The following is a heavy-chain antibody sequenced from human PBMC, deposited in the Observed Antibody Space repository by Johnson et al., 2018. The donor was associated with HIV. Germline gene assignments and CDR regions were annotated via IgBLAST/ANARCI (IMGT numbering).Heavy chain of an antibody. V-gene: IGHV3-73*01. Sequence: VQLVESGGGVVQPGRSLRLSCAASGFTFSSYAMSWVRQASGKGLEWVGRIRSKANSYATAYAASVKGRFTISRDDSKNTAYLQMNSLKTEDTAVYYCTRQADIWGQGTMVTVSS. J-gene: IGHJ3*02. CDR1: GFTFSSYA. CDR2: IRSKANSYAT. CDR3: TRQADI.